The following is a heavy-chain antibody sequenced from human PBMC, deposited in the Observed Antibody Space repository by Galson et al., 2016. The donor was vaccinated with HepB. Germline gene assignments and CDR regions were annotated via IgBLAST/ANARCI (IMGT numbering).Heavy chain of an antibody. CDR1: GFVFSNYG. D-gene: IGHD2-15*01. V-gene: IGHV3-30*18. CDR3: TKQVAEGGLGDT. Sequence: SLRLSCAASGFVFSNYGMHWVRQAPGKGLEWVAGLSYNGLNQHYPDSLMGRFTVSRDNSKSIMYLQMDSLRPDDTAVYYCTKQVAEGGLGDTWGQGTVVTVPS. J-gene: IGHJ5*02. CDR2: LSYNGLNQ.